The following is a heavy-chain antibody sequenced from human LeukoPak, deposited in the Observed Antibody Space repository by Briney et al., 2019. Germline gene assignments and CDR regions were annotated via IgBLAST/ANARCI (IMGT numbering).Heavy chain of an antibody. D-gene: IGHD2/OR15-2a*01. CDR1: GFTFSNYW. J-gene: IGHJ4*02. CDR3: ARGIYGFEY. CDR2: INNDGDIT. V-gene: IGHV3-74*01. Sequence: GGSLRLSCAASGFTFSNYWMLWVRQAPGKGLVWVSRINNDGDITGYADSVKGRFTISRDNAQNTLYLQMNSLRAEDTAVYYCARGIYGFEYWGQGTLVTVSS.